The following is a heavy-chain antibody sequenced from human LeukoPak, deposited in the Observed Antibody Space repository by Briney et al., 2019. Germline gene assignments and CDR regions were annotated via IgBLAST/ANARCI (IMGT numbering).Heavy chain of an antibody. V-gene: IGHV4-34*01. Sequence: SVTLSLTCTVYGESFSGYYWSWIRQSPGRGLEWIGEINHSGSTNYNPSLKSRVTISVDTSKNQFSLKLSSVTAADTAVYYCAREGIRGYSYGYLAYWGQGTLVTVSS. CDR3: AREGIRGYSYGYLAY. CDR1: GESFSGYY. J-gene: IGHJ4*02. CDR2: INHSGST. D-gene: IGHD5-18*01.